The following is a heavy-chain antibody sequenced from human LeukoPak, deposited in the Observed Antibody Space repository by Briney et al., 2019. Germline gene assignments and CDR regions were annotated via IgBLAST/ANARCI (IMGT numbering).Heavy chain of an antibody. V-gene: IGHV1-69*04. CDR3: ARETPSMYYDILTGYFDY. D-gene: IGHD3-9*01. CDR1: GGTFSSYA. J-gene: IGHJ4*02. CDR2: IIPILGIA. Sequence: GASVKVSCKASGGTFSSYAISWVRQAPGQGLEWMGRIIPILGIANYAQKFQGRVTITADKSTSTAYMELSSLRSEDTAVFYCARETPSMYYDILTGYFDYWGQGTLVTVSS.